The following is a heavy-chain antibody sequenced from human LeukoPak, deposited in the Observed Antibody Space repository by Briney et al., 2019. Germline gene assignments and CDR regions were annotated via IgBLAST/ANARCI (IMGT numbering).Heavy chain of an antibody. CDR2: IYYSGST. CDR1: GGSISSYY. CDR3: ARDLSTYYYGSGSANWFDP. D-gene: IGHD3-10*01. V-gene: IGHV4-59*01. J-gene: IGHJ5*02. Sequence: SETLSLTCTVSGGSISSYYWSWIRQPPGKGLEWIGYIYYSGSTNYNPSLKSRVTISVDTSKNQFSLKLSSVTAADTAMYYCARDLSTYYYGSGSANWFDPWGQGTLVTVSS.